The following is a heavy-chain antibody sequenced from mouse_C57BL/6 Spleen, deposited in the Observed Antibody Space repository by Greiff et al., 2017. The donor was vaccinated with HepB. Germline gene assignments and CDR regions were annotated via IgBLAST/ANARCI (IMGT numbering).Heavy chain of an antibody. CDR3: AKGGSDYGSSPYYFDY. J-gene: IGHJ2*01. D-gene: IGHD1-1*01. CDR2: ISSGSSTI. Sequence: EVQVVESGGGLVKPGGSLKLSCAASGFTFSDYGMHWVRQAPEKGLEWVAYISSGSSTIYYADTVKGRFTISRDNAKNTLFLQMTSLRSEDTAMYYCAKGGSDYGSSPYYFDYWGQGTTLTVSS. V-gene: IGHV5-17*01. CDR1: GFTFSDYG.